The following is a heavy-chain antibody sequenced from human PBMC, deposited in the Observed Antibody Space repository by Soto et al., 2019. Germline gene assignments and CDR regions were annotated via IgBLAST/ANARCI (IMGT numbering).Heavy chain of an antibody. D-gene: IGHD3-16*01. CDR3: VSNFVEPGSVAWFNRGWHYDF. J-gene: IGHJ4*02. CDR2: IYHSGST. V-gene: IGHV4-4*02. CDR1: SGSISSTNW. Sequence: PSETLSLTCAVSSGSISSTNWWSWVRQPPGKGLEWIGDIYHSGSTNYNPSLKSRVTISVDKPNNQFSLKLYSVTAADTAGYYCVSNFVEPGSVAWFNRGWHYDFWGQGTLVTVSS.